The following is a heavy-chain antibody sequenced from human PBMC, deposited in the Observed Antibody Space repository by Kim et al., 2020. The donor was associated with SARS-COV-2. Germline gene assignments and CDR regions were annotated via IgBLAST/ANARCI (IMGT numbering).Heavy chain of an antibody. CDR2: INPSGGST. J-gene: IGHJ4*02. V-gene: IGHV1-46*01. CDR1: GYTFTSYY. Sequence: ASVKVSCKASGYTFTSYYMHWVRQAPGQGLEWMGIINPSGGSTSYAQKFQGRVTMTRDTSTSTVYMELSSLRSEDTAGYYCPGGYCSGGSCLDYWGQGTLVTVSS. D-gene: IGHD2-15*01. CDR3: PGGYCSGGSCLDY.